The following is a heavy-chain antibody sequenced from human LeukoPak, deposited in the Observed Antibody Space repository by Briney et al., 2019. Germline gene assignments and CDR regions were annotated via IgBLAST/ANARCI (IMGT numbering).Heavy chain of an antibody. V-gene: IGHV4-39*07. J-gene: IGHJ5*02. CDR3: ARPPIVVVPAVKMTESRFDP. CDR1: GGSISSSSYY. CDR2: IYYSGST. D-gene: IGHD2-2*01. Sequence: SETLSLTCTVSGGSISSSSYYWGWIRQPPGKGLEWIGSIYYSGSTYYNPSLKSRVTISVDTSKNQFSLKLSSVTAADTAVYYLARPPIVVVPAVKMTESRFDPGGQGTLVTVSP.